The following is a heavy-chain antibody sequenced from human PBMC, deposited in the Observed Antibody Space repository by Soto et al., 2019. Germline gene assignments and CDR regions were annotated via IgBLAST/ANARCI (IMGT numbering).Heavy chain of an antibody. CDR3: ARQEGHIEPMIGEFDF. CDR2: ISAYNGNT. V-gene: IGHV1-18*01. CDR1: GYTFTTYG. J-gene: IGHJ4*02. D-gene: IGHD3-10*02. Sequence: QVQLVQSGPEVKKPVASVMLSCKASGYTFTTYGVRWVRQAPGLGLEWMGWISAYNGNTNYAQKFHGRVTMTTDASANTAYLELRSLRSDDTAVYYCARQEGHIEPMIGEFDFWGQGTLVTVSS.